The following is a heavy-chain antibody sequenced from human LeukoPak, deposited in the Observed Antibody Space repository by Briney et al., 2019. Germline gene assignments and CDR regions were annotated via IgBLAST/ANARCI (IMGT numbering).Heavy chain of an antibody. J-gene: IGHJ4*02. V-gene: IGHV4-4*07. CDR1: GGSISSYY. CDR2: IYTSGST. D-gene: IGHD4-17*01. Sequence: PSETLSLTCTVSGGSISSYYWSWIRQPAGKGLEWIGRIYTSGSTNYNPSLKSRVTMSVDTSKNQFSLKLSSVTAADTAVYYCARDQSLDYGDYVFFDHWGQGTLVTVSS. CDR3: ARDQSLDYGDYVFFDH.